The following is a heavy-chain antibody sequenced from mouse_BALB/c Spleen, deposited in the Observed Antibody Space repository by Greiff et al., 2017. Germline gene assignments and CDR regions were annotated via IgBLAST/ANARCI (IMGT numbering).Heavy chain of an antibody. V-gene: IGHV2-9-2*01. D-gene: IGHD1-1*01. Sequence: VKLMESGPGLVAPSQSLSITCTVSGFSLTSYDISWIRQPPGKGLEWLGVIWTGGGTNYNSAFMSRLSISKDNSKSQVFLKMNSLQTDDTAIYYCVRRNYGRAMDYWGQGTSVTVSS. CDR1: GFSLTSYD. CDR2: IWTGGGT. CDR3: VRRNYGRAMDY. J-gene: IGHJ4*01.